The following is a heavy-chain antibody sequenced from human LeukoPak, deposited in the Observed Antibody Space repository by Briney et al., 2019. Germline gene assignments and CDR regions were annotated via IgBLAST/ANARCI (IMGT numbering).Heavy chain of an antibody. CDR1: GDSVSSSSYY. D-gene: IGHD4-17*01. V-gene: IGHV4-61*01. CDR2: IYYTGST. CDR3: ARESHPYGAQSY. J-gene: IGHJ4*02. Sequence: SETLSLTCTVSGDSVSSSSYYWIWLRQPPGKGLEWIGYIYYTGSTNYNPSLSSRVSISVDTSKKQFSLKLSSVTAADTAVYYCARESHPYGAQSYWGQGTLVPSPQ.